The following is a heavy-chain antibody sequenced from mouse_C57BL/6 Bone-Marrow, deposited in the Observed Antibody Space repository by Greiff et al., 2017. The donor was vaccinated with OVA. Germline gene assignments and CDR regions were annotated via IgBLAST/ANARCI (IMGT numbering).Heavy chain of an antibody. CDR3: ARGADCYFDY. CDR2: ISSGSSTI. D-gene: IGHD2-13*01. Sequence: DVKLVESGGGLVKPGGSLKLSCAASGFTFSDYGMHWVRQAPEKGLEWVAYISSGSSTIYYADTVKGRFTISRDNAKNTLFLQMTSLRSEDTAMYYCARGADCYFDYWGQGTTLTVSS. J-gene: IGHJ2*01. V-gene: IGHV5-17*01. CDR1: GFTFSDYG.